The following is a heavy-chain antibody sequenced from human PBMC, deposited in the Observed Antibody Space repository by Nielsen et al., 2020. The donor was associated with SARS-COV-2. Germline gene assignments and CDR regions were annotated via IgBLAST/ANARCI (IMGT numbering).Heavy chain of an antibody. CDR2: INPNSGAT. Sequence: ASVKVSCKASGYTFTGSYVHWVRQAPGQGLEWMGLINPNSGATNYAQKFQGRVTMTRDTSISTAYMELSRLRSDDTAVYYCARVELPPSYYYYLMDVWGQGTTVTVSS. V-gene: IGHV1-2*06. CDR1: GYTFTGSY. J-gene: IGHJ6*02. D-gene: IGHD1-7*01. CDR3: ARVELPPSYYYYLMDV.